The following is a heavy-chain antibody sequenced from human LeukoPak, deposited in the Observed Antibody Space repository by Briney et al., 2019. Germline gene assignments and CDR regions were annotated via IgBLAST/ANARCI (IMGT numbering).Heavy chain of an antibody. Sequence: PGGSLRLSCEASGFTFSSNAMSWVRQAPGKGLEWVSGISWNSGSIGYADSVKGRFTISRDNAKNSLYLQMNSLRAEDTALYYCAKFGVRGVIRVRGAFDIWGQGTMVTVSS. J-gene: IGHJ3*02. CDR1: GFTFSSNA. V-gene: IGHV3-9*01. CDR3: AKFGVRGVIRVRGAFDI. D-gene: IGHD3-10*01. CDR2: ISWNSGSI.